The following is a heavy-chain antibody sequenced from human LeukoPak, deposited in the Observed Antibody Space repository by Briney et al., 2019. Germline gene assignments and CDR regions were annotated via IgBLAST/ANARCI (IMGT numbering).Heavy chain of an antibody. Sequence: SETLSLTCTVSGGSIRSSYYYWGWIRQPPGKGLEWIGSIYYSGSTYYNPSLKSRVTISVDTSKNQFSLKLSSVTAADTAVYYCARLSSSVAYLFDIWGQGTMVTVSS. CDR2: IYYSGST. CDR3: ARLSSSVAYLFDI. D-gene: IGHD6-6*01. V-gene: IGHV4-39*01. J-gene: IGHJ3*02. CDR1: GGSIRSSYYY.